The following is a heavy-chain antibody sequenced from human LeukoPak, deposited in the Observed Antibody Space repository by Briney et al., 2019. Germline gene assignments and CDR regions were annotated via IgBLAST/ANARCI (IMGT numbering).Heavy chain of an antibody. CDR3: ASIRQNSSW. D-gene: IGHD6-13*01. V-gene: IGHV3-33*01. Sequence: GGSLRLSCAASGFTFSSYGMHWVRQAPGKGLEWVAAIWYDGSNKYYADSVKGRFTISRDNSKNTLYLQMNSLRAEDTAVYYCASIRQNSSWWGQGTLVTVSS. CDR2: IWYDGSNK. CDR1: GFTFSSYG. J-gene: IGHJ4*02.